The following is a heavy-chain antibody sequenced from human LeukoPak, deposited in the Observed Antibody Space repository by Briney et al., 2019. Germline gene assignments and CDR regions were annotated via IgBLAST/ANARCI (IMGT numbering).Heavy chain of an antibody. D-gene: IGHD3-10*01. Sequence: PAGSSLRLSCAASGFTFSGNGMHWVRQAPGKGLEWVAIIWSDGSNQYYVDSVKGRLTISRDNSKNTLYLQMNGLRAEDTAVYFCARNRGPYASGRSYLDYWGQGTLVTVSS. CDR2: IWSDGSNQ. CDR1: GFTFSGNG. J-gene: IGHJ4*02. V-gene: IGHV3-33*01. CDR3: ARNRGPYASGRSYLDY.